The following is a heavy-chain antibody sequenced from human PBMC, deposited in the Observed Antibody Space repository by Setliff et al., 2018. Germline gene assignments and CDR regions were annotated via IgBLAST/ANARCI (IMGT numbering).Heavy chain of an antibody. D-gene: IGHD3-3*01. Sequence: PGGSLRLSCAASGFTFSTYRMHWVRQAPGKGLEWVAVIWDDGGNKYHADSVKGRFTISRDNSKNTLYLQMNSLRAEDTAVYYCVRARTTNYDFWSGLNAFDIWGQGTMVTVSS. CDR2: IWDDGGNK. J-gene: IGHJ3*02. CDR3: VRARTTNYDFWSGLNAFDI. V-gene: IGHV3-33*08. CDR1: GFTFSTYR.